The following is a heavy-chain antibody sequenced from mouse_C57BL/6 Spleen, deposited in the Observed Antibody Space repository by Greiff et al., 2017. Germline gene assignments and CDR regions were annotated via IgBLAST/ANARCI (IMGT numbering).Heavy chain of an antibody. CDR3: AREALGYAMDY. J-gene: IGHJ4*01. D-gene: IGHD3-3*01. CDR2: INYDGSST. Sequence: EVKLVESEGGLVQPGSSMKLSCTASGFTFSDYYMAWVRQVPEKGLEWVANINYDGSSTYYLDSLKSRFIISRDNAKNILYLQMSSLKSEDTATYYCAREALGYAMDYWGQGTSVTVSS. V-gene: IGHV5-16*01. CDR1: GFTFSDYY.